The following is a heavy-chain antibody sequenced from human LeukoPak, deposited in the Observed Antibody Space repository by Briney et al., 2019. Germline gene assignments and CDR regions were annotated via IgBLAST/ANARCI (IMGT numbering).Heavy chain of an antibody. J-gene: IGHJ4*02. CDR3: ARDGIWGMVYQLLS. CDR1: GYSISSGYY. V-gene: IGHV4-38-2*02. CDR2: IYHSGST. D-gene: IGHD2-2*01. Sequence: SETLSLTCAVSGYSISSGYYWGWIRQPPGKGLEWIGSIYHSGSTYYNPSLKSRVTISVDTSKNQFSLKLSSVTAADTAVYYCARDGIWGMVYQLLSWGQGTLVTVSP.